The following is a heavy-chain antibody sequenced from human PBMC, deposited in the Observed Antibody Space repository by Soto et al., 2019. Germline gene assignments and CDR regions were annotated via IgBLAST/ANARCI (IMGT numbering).Heavy chain of an antibody. CDR3: ARGVAARPLGNVDY. Sequence: QVQLVQSGAEVKKPGSSVKVSCKASGGTFSSYAISWVRQAPGQGLEWMGGIIPIFGTANYAQKFQGRVTSTADESTSTDYMELRSLRSEDTAVYYCARGVAARPLGNVDYWGQGTLVTVSS. CDR1: GGTFSSYA. V-gene: IGHV1-69*12. CDR2: IIPIFGTA. D-gene: IGHD6-6*01. J-gene: IGHJ4*02.